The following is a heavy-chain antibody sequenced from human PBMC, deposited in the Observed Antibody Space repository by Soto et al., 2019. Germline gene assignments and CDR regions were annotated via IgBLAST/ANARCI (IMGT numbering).Heavy chain of an antibody. J-gene: IGHJ1*01. Sequence: ASLKVSCKASGYTFTSYGISWVRQAPGQGLEWMGWISAYNGNTNYAQKLQGRVTMTTDTSTSTAYMELRSLRSDDTAVYYCARGNSGWQIAEYFQHWGQGTLVTVSS. CDR3: ARGNSGWQIAEYFQH. CDR1: GYTFTSYG. CDR2: ISAYNGNT. D-gene: IGHD6-19*01. V-gene: IGHV1-18*01.